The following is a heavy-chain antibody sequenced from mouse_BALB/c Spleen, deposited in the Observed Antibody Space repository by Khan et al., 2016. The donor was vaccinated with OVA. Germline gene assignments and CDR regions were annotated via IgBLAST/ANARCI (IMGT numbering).Heavy chain of an antibody. CDR1: GFTFSTYG. CDR3: TRLAYYYDSEGFAY. V-gene: IGHV5-6*01. J-gene: IGHJ3*01. Sequence: EVEPVESGGDIVKPGGSLKLSCAASGFTFSTYGMSWVRQTPDKRLEWVATVSTGGHYTYYSDTVKGRFTISRDNAKNTLYLQMTSLRSEDTAMFYCTRLAYYYDSEGFAYWGQGTLVTVSA. CDR2: VSTGGHYT. D-gene: IGHD1-1*01.